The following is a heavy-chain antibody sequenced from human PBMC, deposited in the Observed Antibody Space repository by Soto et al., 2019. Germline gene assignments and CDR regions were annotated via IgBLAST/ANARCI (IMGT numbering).Heavy chain of an antibody. CDR1: GGSISSYY. Sequence: QVQLQESGPGLVKPSETLSLTCTVSGGSISSYYWSWIRQPPGKGLEWIGYIYYSGSTNYNPSLKGRVTISVDTAKSQFSLKLSSVTAADTAVYYCARDRAGDCSGGSCSLEGGYYYYGMDVWGQGTTVTVSS. J-gene: IGHJ6*02. D-gene: IGHD2-15*01. CDR3: ARDRAGDCSGGSCSLEGGYYYYGMDV. CDR2: IYYSGST. V-gene: IGHV4-59*01.